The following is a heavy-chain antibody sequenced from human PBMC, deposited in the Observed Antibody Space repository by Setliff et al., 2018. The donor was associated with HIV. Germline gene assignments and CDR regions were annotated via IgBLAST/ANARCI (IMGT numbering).Heavy chain of an antibody. V-gene: IGHV4-31*03. Sequence: SETLSLTCTVSGASIGSGGYYWSWIRQLPGKGLEWIGYIYHSGSTYYNPSLKSRLSISLDMSNNQFSLKVTSVTAADTAVYYCAALTTGYYFDYWGQGTLVTVSS. CDR3: AALTTGYYFDY. J-gene: IGHJ4*02. CDR1: GASIGSGGYY. CDR2: IYHSGST. D-gene: IGHD4-17*01.